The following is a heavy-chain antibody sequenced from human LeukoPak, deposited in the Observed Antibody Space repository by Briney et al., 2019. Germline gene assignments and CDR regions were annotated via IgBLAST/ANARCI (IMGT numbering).Heavy chain of an antibody. Sequence: SVKVSCKASGYTLTDYYLHWLRQAPGQGLEWMGGIMPVFGTANYAQKFQGRVTITADESTSTAYMELSSLRSEDTAVYYCARDRVVGLGIDNAFDIWGHGTMVTVSS. CDR1: GYTLTDYY. CDR2: IMPVFGTA. D-gene: IGHD2-15*01. J-gene: IGHJ3*02. V-gene: IGHV1-69*13. CDR3: ARDRVVGLGIDNAFDI.